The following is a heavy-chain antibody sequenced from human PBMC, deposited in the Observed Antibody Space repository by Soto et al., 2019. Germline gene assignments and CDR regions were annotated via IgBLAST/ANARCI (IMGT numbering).Heavy chain of an antibody. Sequence: SETLSLTCTVSGGFISCYYWSWIRQSPGKGLELIGYIHHTGSTNYNPSLKSRVTMSLDTSRNQFSLKLYSVTAADTAVYYCARSIDSSGFYFSNCWGQGTLVTVSS. D-gene: IGHD3-22*01. V-gene: IGHV4-59*01. CDR2: IHHTGST. CDR3: ARSIDSSGFYFSNC. J-gene: IGHJ4*02. CDR1: GGFISCYY.